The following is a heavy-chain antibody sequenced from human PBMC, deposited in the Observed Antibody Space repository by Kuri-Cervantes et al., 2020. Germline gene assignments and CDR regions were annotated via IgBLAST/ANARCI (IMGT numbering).Heavy chain of an antibody. D-gene: IGHD2-15*01. CDR1: GYTFTGYY. V-gene: IGHV1-18*04. J-gene: IGHJ6*02. Sequence: SVNVSLQASGYTFTGYYMHWVRQAPEQGLQWMGWISAYNGNTNYAQKLQGRVTMTTDTSTSTAYMELRSLRSDDTAVYYCARAATYYYYYGMDVWGQGTTVTVSS. CDR3: ARAATYYYYYGMDV. CDR2: ISAYNGNT.